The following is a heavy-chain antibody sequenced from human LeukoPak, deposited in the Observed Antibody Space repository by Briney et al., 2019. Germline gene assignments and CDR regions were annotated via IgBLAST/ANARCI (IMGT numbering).Heavy chain of an antibody. Sequence: SETLSLTCAVYGGSFSGYYWSWIRQPPGKGLEWIGEINHSGSTNYNPSLKSRVTISVDTSKNQFSLKLSSMTAADTAVYYCARVSSSWYFDYWGQGTLVTVSS. CDR1: GGSFSGYY. CDR3: ARVSSSWYFDY. V-gene: IGHV4-34*01. D-gene: IGHD6-13*01. J-gene: IGHJ4*02. CDR2: INHSGST.